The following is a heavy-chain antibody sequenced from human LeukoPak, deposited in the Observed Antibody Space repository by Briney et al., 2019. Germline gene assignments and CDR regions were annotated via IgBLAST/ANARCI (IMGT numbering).Heavy chain of an antibody. CDR2: INPKNGAT. CDR1: GYSFTDYY. J-gene: IGHJ3*02. Sequence: GASVKVSRKASGYSFTDYYLHWVRQAPGQGLEWMGWINPKNGATGYAQKFQGRVTMTRDTSSSTAYMELRSLRSDDTAVYYCARGDLPAANAFDIWGQGTMVTVSS. CDR3: ARGDLPAANAFDI. D-gene: IGHD2-2*01. V-gene: IGHV1-2*02.